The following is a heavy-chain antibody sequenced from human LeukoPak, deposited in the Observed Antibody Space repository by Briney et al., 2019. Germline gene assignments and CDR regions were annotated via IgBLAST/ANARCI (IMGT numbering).Heavy chain of an antibody. J-gene: IGHJ4*02. CDR1: GYTFTGYD. CDR3: TRGSLSGSSRDY. Sequence: ASVRVSYKGSGYTFTGYDINWVRQATGQGLEWMGWMNPDTGDTGYAQKFQGRVTMTRSTSIDTAYMELSGLTSEDTAIYYCTRGSLSGSSRDYWGQGTLVTVSS. CDR2: MNPDTGDT. V-gene: IGHV1-8*01. D-gene: IGHD1-26*01.